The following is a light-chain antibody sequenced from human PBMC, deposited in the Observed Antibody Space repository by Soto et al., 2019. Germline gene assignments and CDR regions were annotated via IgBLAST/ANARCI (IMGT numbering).Light chain of an antibody. CDR2: GAS. CDR1: QSITNIY. J-gene: IGKJ5*01. Sequence: ETVLTQSPGTLSLSPGERATLSCRASQSITNIYLAWYQQKPGQAPRLLIYGASSRVTGIPDRFSGSGSGTDVTLTISRLEPEDFAVYYCQQYRTSPITFGQGTQLEIK. V-gene: IGKV3-20*01. CDR3: QQYRTSPIT.